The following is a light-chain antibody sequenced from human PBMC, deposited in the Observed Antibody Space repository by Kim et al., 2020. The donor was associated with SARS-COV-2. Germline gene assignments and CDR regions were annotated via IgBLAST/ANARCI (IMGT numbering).Light chain of an antibody. V-gene: IGLV1-40*01. CDR3: QSYDSSLSGPVV. CDR2: GNS. Sequence: QSVLTQPPSVSGAPGQRVTISCTGSSSNIGAGYDVHWYQQLPGTAPKLLIYGNSNRPSGVPDRFSGSKSGTSAYLAITGLQAEDEADYYCQSYDSSLSGPVVFGGGTQLTVL. CDR1: SSNIGAGYD. J-gene: IGLJ2*01.